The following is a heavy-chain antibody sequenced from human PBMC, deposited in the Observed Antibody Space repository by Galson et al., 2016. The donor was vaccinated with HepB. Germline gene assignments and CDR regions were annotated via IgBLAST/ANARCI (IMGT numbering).Heavy chain of an antibody. D-gene: IGHD2-21*02. V-gene: IGHV6-1*01. J-gene: IGHJ5*02. CDR2: TYLRAMWYN. CDR1: GDSVSSYKVV. CDR3: ARGVTTQAGWNWFNP. Sequence: CAISGDSVSSYKVVWHWIRQSPSRGLEWLGRTYLRAMWYNDYESSVRSRITINPDISKNQFSLQLNSVTPKDTAVYYCARGVTTQAGWNWFNPWGQGTLVTVSS.